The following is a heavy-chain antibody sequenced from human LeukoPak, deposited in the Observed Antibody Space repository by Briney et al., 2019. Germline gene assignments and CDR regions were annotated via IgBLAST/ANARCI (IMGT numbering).Heavy chain of an antibody. CDR1: GGSFSGYY. CDR2: INHSGST. J-gene: IGHJ4*02. D-gene: IGHD3-10*01. CDR3: ARDTGDMGFGETTYFDY. V-gene: IGHV4-34*01. Sequence: SETLSLTCAVYGGSFSGYYWSWIRQPPGKGLEWIGEINHSGSTNYNPSLKSRVTISVDTSKNQFSLKLSSVTAADTAVYYCARDTGDMGFGETTYFDYWGQGTLVTVSS.